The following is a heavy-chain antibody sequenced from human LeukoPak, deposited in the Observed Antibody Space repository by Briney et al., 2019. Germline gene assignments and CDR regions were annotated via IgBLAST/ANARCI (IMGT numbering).Heavy chain of an antibody. Sequence: PGGSLRLSCAGSGFTFSSYSMNWVRQAPGKGLEWVSSISSGRTYIYYADSVKGRFTISRDNAQNSLYLQMNSLRAEDTAVYYCARTLVVVTATSSYWGQGTLVTVSS. CDR3: ARTLVVVTATSSY. D-gene: IGHD2-15*01. V-gene: IGHV3-21*01. CDR1: GFTFSSYS. J-gene: IGHJ4*02. CDR2: ISSGRTYI.